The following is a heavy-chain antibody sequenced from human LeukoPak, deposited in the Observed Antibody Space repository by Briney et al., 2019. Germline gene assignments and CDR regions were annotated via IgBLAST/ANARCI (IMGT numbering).Heavy chain of an antibody. V-gene: IGHV1-18*01. CDR1: GYTFTSYG. Sequence: ASVKVSCKASGYTFTSYGISWVRQAPGQGLEWMGWISAYNGNTNYAQKLQGRVTMITDTSTSTAYMELRSLRSDDTAVYYCARGYCSGGSCYPYYYGMDVWGQGTTVTVSS. CDR3: ARGYCSGGSCYPYYYGMDV. CDR2: ISAYNGNT. J-gene: IGHJ6*02. D-gene: IGHD2-15*01.